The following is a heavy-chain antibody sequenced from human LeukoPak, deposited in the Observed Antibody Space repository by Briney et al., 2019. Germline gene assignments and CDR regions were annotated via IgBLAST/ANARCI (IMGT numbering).Heavy chain of an antibody. D-gene: IGHD3-22*01. CDR2: IFHDGST. V-gene: IGHV4-31*03. CDR3: ARGGRRGYFYDNRGPLEYYFDY. J-gene: IGHJ4*02. CDR1: GESISSGGYY. Sequence: PSETLSLTCSVSGESISSGGYYWTWIRQHPGKGLEWIGYIFHDGSTFYNRSLKNRITISVDTSKNQFSLRLNSVTATDAAVYYCARGGRRGYFYDNRGPLEYYFDYWGQGTLVTVSS.